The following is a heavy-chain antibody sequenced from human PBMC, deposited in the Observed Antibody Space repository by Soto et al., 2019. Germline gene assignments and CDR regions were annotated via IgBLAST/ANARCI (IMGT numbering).Heavy chain of an antibody. D-gene: IGHD6-19*01. Sequence: SETLSLSCAVCGGSFCGYYWSWIRQPPGKGLEWIGEINHSGSTNYNPSLKSRVTISVDTSKNQFSLKLSSVTAADTAVYYCARNIGLAVAGRWFDPWGQGTLVTVSS. J-gene: IGHJ5*02. V-gene: IGHV4-34*01. CDR1: GGSFCGYY. CDR3: ARNIGLAVAGRWFDP. CDR2: INHSGST.